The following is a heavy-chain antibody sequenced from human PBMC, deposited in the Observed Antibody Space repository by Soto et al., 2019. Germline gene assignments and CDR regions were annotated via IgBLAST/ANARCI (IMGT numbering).Heavy chain of an antibody. V-gene: IGHV1-18*01. J-gene: IGHJ6*03. CDR1: GYTFTSYC. CDR2: ISAYNGNT. CDR3: ARDLGVAARPYYMDV. D-gene: IGHD6-6*01. Sequence: ASVKVSCKASGYTFTSYCISWVRQAPGQGLEWMGWISAYNGNTNCAQKLQGRVTMTTDTSTSTAYMELRSLRSDDTAVYYCARDLGVAARPYYMDVWGKGTTVTVSS.